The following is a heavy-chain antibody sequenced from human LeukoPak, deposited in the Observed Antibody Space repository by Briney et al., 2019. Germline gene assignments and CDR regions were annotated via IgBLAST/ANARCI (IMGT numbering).Heavy chain of an antibody. CDR1: GYTFTGYY. CDR3: ARDFAAMEKTYDY. Sequence: ASVKVSCKASGYTFTGYYMHWVRQAPGQGLEWMGWINPNSGGTNYAQKFQGRVTMTRDTSISTAYMELSRLRSDDTAVYYCARDFAAMEKTYDYWGQGTLVTVSS. V-gene: IGHV1-2*02. D-gene: IGHD5-18*01. CDR2: INPNSGGT. J-gene: IGHJ4*02.